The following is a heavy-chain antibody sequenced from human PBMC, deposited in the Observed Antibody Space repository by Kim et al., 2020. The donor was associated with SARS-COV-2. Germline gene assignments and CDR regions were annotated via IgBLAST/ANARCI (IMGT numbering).Heavy chain of an antibody. CDR2: IYTSGST. CDR3: ARDGPLGYSSSWYGFDY. Sequence: SETLSLTCTVSGGSISSYYWSWIRQPAGKGLEWIGRIYTSGSTNYNPSLKSRVTMSVDTSKNQFSLKLSSVTAADTAVYYCARDGPLGYSSSWYGFDYWGQGTLVTVSS. V-gene: IGHV4-4*07. CDR1: GGSISSYY. D-gene: IGHD6-13*01. J-gene: IGHJ4*02.